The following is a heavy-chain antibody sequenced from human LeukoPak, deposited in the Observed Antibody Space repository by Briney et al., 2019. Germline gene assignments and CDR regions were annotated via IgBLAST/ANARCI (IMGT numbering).Heavy chain of an antibody. CDR2: INQDGSEK. V-gene: IGHV3-7*04. CDR1: GFTFDDYW. CDR3: AGGDEIAVAGMGYYYYYMDV. D-gene: IGHD6-19*01. Sequence: QAGGSLRLSCGASGFTFDDYWMSWVRQAPGQGLEWVANINQDGSEKYYLDSAKGRFTISRDNAKKSLYLQMNSLRAEDTAVYYCAGGDEIAVAGMGYYYYYMDVWGKGTTVTVSS. J-gene: IGHJ6*03.